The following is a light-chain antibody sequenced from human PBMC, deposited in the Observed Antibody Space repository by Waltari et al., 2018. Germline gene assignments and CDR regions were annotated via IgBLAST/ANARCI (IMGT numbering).Light chain of an antibody. CDR1: TTGRKS. V-gene: IGLV3-21*04. Sequence: YVLTQPPSVSVAPGETATITCGGDTTGRKSVHWYHQKPGRAPILVIDYDTDRPSGIPERFSGSNSGNTAILTISGVEAGDEADYYCQVWDDDTDQVIFGGGTKLTVL. CDR2: YDT. CDR3: QVWDDDTDQVI. J-gene: IGLJ2*01.